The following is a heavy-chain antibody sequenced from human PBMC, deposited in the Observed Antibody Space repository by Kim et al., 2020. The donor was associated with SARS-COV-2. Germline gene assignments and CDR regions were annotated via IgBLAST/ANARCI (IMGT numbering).Heavy chain of an antibody. D-gene: IGHD3-3*01. Sequence: GGSLRLSCAASGFTFSSYSMNWVRQAPGKGLEWVSSISSSSSYIYYADSVKGRFTISRDNAKNSLYLQMNSLRAEDTAVYYCARAWVTYYDFWSGYPLPDYWGQGTLVTVSS. V-gene: IGHV3-21*01. CDR2: ISSSSSYI. J-gene: IGHJ4*02. CDR3: ARAWVTYYDFWSGYPLPDY. CDR1: GFTFSSYS.